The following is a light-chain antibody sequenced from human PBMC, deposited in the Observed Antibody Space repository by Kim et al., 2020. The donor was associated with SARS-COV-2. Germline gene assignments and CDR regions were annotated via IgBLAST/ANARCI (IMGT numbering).Light chain of an antibody. CDR2: AAS. CDR3: QQSYSGIT. CDR1: QSISSY. J-gene: IGKJ3*01. V-gene: IGKV1-39*01. Sequence: SASVGDRVTITCRASQSISSYLNWYQQKPGKAPKLLIYAASSLQSGVPSRFSGSGSGTDFTLTISSLQPEDFATYYCQQSYSGITFGPGTKVDIK.